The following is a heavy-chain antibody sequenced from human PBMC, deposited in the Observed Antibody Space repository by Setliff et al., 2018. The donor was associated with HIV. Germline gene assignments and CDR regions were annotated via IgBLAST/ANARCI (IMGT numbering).Heavy chain of an antibody. Sequence: CAAFGFSFSYYWMHWVRQAPGKGLEWIGYIYYSGSTNYNPSLKSRVTISVDTSKNQFSLKLSPVTAADTAVYYCARDGPLEGSYRYYYYYMDVWGKGTTVTVSS. CDR3: ARDGPLEGSYRYYYYYMDV. CDR2: IYYSGST. CDR1: AAFGFSFSYY. J-gene: IGHJ6*03. V-gene: IGHV4-61*01. D-gene: IGHD3-10*01.